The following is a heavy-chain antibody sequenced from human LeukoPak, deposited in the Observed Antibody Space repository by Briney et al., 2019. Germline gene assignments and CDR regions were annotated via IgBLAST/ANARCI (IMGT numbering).Heavy chain of an antibody. CDR2: ISGSGGST. V-gene: IGHV3-23*01. J-gene: IGHJ4*02. Sequence: GGSLRLSCAASGFTFSSYAMSWVRQAPGKGLEWVSAISGSGGSTYYADSVKGRFTISRDNSKNTLYLQMNRLRPEDTAVYYCARGTVTAPDYWGQGTLVTVSS. CDR1: GFTFSSYA. CDR3: ARGTVTAPDY. D-gene: IGHD2-21*02.